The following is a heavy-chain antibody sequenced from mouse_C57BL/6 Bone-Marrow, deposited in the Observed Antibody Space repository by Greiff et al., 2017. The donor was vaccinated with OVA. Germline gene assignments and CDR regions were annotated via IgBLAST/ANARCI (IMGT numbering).Heavy chain of an antibody. CDR1: GYTFTSYG. J-gene: IGHJ4*01. CDR3: ARYSFYYYAMDY. V-gene: IGHV1-81*01. Sequence: QVQLQQSGAELARPGASVKLSCKASGYTFTSYGISWVKQRTGQGLEWIGEIYPRSGNPYYNEKFKGKATLTADKSSSTAYMELRSLTSEDSAVYFCARYSFYYYAMDYWGQGTSVTVSS. CDR2: IYPRSGNP.